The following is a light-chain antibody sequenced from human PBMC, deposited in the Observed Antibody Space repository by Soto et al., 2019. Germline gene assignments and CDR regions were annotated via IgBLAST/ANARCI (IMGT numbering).Light chain of an antibody. CDR3: QQYGSSPP. Sequence: NMLTQFPGTLSLSPGETATLSCRATEILSPTYIAWYQQKPGQAPRLLIYGASNRATGIPDRFSGSGFGTDFRLTITRLEPEDFAIYYCQQYGSSPPFGQGTRLEVK. V-gene: IGKV3-20*01. J-gene: IGKJ5*01. CDR1: EILSPTY. CDR2: GAS.